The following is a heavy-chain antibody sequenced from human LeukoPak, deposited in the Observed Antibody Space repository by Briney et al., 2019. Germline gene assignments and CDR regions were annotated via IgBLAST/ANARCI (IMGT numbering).Heavy chain of an antibody. Sequence: PGGSLRLSCAASGFTVSSNYMSWVRQAPRKGLEWVSVIYSGGSTYYADSVKGRFTISRDNSKNTLYLQMNSLRAEDTAVYYCAGYYDSSGYYYFDYWGQGTLVTVSS. V-gene: IGHV3-66*02. CDR3: AGYYDSSGYYYFDY. J-gene: IGHJ4*02. CDR1: GFTVSSNY. D-gene: IGHD3-22*01. CDR2: IYSGGST.